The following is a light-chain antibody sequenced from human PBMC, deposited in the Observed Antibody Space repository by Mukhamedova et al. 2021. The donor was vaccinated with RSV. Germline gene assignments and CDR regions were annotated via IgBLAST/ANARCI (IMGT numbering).Light chain of an antibody. J-gene: IGKJ3*01. CDR3: QQYGSSPR. CDR1: QSVSSSY. Sequence: ATLSCRASQSVSSSYLAWYQQKPGQAPRLLIYGASSRATGIPDRFSGSGSGTDFTLTISRLEPEDFAVYYCQQYGSSPRFGPGTKV. CDR2: GAS. V-gene: IGKV3-20*01.